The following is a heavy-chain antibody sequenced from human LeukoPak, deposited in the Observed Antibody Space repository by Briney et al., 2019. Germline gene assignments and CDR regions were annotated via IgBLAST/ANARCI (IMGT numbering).Heavy chain of an antibody. CDR2: IYSGGST. V-gene: IGHV3-66*02. CDR3: ARDFGGLDY. D-gene: IGHD4-23*01. Sequence: GGSLRLSCAASGFTVSSNYMSWVRQAPGKGLEWVSVIYSGGSTYYADSVKGRFTISRDSAKNTLYLQMNSLRPEDTAVYFCARDFGGLDYWGQGTLVTVSS. J-gene: IGHJ4*02. CDR1: GFTVSSNY.